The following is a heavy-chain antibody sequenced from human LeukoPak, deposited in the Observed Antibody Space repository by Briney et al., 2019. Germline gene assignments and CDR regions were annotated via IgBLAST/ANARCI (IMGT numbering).Heavy chain of an antibody. J-gene: IGHJ5*02. CDR2: IKQDGSEK. D-gene: IGHD3-10*01. CDR1: GFTFSSYW. V-gene: IGHV3-7*01. Sequence: SGGSLRLSCAASGFTFSSYWMSWVRQAPGKGLEWVANIKQDGSEKYYVDSVKGRFTISRDNAKNSLYLQMNSLRAEDTAVYYCARVRVVRGEDWFDPWGQGTLVTVSS. CDR3: ARVRVVRGEDWFDP.